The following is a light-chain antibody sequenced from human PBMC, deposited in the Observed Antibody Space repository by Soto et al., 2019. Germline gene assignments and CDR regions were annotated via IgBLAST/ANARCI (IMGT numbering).Light chain of an antibody. Sequence: EIMLTQSPGTLSLSPGERATLSCRASQSVSSRRLAWYQQKLGQAPRFLIYGASTRTIGIPDGFSGSGSGTDFTLTISRLEPEDFAVYYCQQYGSSRIFGQGTRLEIK. V-gene: IGKV3-20*01. CDR2: GAS. CDR3: QQYGSSRI. CDR1: QSVSSRR. J-gene: IGKJ5*01.